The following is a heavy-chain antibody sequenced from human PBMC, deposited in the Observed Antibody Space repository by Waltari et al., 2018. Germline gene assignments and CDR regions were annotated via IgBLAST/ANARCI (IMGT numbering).Heavy chain of an antibody. CDR2: IYYSGST. CDR3: ARDLPYSYGIMGAFDI. V-gene: IGHV4-59*11. CDR1: GGSISSHY. D-gene: IGHD5-18*01. Sequence: QVQLQESGPGLVKASETLSLTCTVSGGSISSHYWSWIRQPPGKGLEWIGYIYYSGSTNYNPSLKSRVTISVDTSKNQFSLKLSSVTAADTAVYYCARDLPYSYGIMGAFDIWGQGTMVTVSS. J-gene: IGHJ3*02.